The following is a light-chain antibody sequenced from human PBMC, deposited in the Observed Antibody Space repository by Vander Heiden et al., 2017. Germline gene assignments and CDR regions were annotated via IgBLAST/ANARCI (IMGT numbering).Light chain of an antibody. V-gene: IGLV2-14*01. CDR3: ISYSSSGTLV. J-gene: IGLJ2*01. Sequence: SALTQPASVSGSPGQSITISCTGTDSDVGGYIYVSWYQQHPGKVPKLVIYGVSNRPSGVSDRFSGSKSGNTASLTVSGLQTEDEADYYCISYSSSGTLVFGGGTKLTVL. CDR1: DSDVGGYIY. CDR2: GVS.